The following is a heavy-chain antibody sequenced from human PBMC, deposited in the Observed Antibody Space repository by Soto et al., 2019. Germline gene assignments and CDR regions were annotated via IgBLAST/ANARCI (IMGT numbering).Heavy chain of an antibody. V-gene: IGHV3-7*01. J-gene: IGHJ2*01. Sequence: EVQLVESGGGLVQPGGSLRLSCAASGFTFSSYWMSWVRQAPGKGLEWLANIKQDGSAEYYVDSVKGRFTSSRDNAKDSLYLQMNSLRGEDTSVYYCARGYSNTGPNWYFDLWGRRTLVAVSS. CDR1: GFTFSSYW. CDR3: ARGYSNTGPNWYFDL. CDR2: IKQDGSAE. D-gene: IGHD6-13*01.